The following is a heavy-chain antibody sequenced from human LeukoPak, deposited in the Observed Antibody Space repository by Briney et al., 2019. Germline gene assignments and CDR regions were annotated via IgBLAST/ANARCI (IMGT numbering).Heavy chain of an antibody. Sequence: GGSLRLSCAASGFTFSSYSMNWVRQAPGKGLEWVAIISYDGSQEYYADSVKGRFTISRDNSKNTLYLQMNSLRLEDTAVYSCARANASSWHYFDYWGQGTLVTVSS. J-gene: IGHJ4*02. V-gene: IGHV3-30*03. CDR1: GFTFSSYS. CDR3: ARANASSWHYFDY. D-gene: IGHD6-13*01. CDR2: ISYDGSQE.